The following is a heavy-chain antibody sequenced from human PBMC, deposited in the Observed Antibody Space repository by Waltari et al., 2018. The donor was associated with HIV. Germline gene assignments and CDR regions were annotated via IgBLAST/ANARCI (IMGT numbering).Heavy chain of an antibody. Sequence: EVQLVESGGGLVQPGGSLRLSCAAAVLTFIFYWMSWTRQAPGKGLGWGGNHKQDGSEKTYADSGRGRFNISRENNKNLLYLQMNSLRAEETAVYYCAKYSGSYWGAHNWFDPWGQGTLVTVSS. CDR2: HKQDGSEK. D-gene: IGHD1-26*01. CDR1: VLTFIFYW. V-gene: IGHV3-7*01. CDR3: AKYSGSYWGAHNWFDP. J-gene: IGHJ5*02.